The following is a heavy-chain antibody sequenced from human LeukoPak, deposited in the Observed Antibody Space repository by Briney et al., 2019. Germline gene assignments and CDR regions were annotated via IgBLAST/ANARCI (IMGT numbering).Heavy chain of an antibody. CDR3: AREILSGDDAFDI. CDR2: INSDGSST. Sequence: GGSLRLSCAASGFTFSSYWMHWVRQAPGKGLVWVSRINSDGSSTSYAGSVKGRFTISRDNAKNTLYLQMNSLRAEDTAVYYCAREILSGDDAFDIWGQGTMVTVSS. D-gene: IGHD3-10*01. V-gene: IGHV3-74*01. CDR1: GFTFSSYW. J-gene: IGHJ3*02.